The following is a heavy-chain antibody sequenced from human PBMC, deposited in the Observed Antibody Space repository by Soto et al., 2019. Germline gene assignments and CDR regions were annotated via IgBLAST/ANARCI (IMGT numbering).Heavy chain of an antibody. CDR2: ISSSSSTI. Sequence: XGSLILSCAASGFTFSSYGMNWVRQAPGKGLDWVSYISSSSSTIYYADSVKGRFTISRDNAKNSLYLQMNSLRDEDTAVYYCARAGYCSGGSCSRVYYYYGMDVWGQGNTVTVSS. CDR3: ARAGYCSGGSCSRVYYYYGMDV. D-gene: IGHD2-15*01. V-gene: IGHV3-48*02. J-gene: IGHJ6*02. CDR1: GFTFSSYG.